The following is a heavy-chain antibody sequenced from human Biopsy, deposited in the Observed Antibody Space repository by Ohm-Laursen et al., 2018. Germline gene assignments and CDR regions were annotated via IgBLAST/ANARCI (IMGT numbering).Heavy chain of an antibody. CDR3: ARGSNDSGGLYFPR. V-gene: IGHV4-59*11. CDR1: GGSFTGHY. J-gene: IGHJ1*01. Sequence: PSQTLSLTCTVSGGSFTGHYWSWIRPPPGKGLEWIGHIPCTGYTSYNASLKSRVTISVDTSRNHFSLRLSSLTAADTAVYYCARGSNDSGGLYFPRWGQGTLVTVTS. CDR2: IPCTGYT. D-gene: IGHD4-23*01.